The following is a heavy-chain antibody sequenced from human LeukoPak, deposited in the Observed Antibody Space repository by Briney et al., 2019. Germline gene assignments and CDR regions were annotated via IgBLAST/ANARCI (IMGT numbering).Heavy chain of an antibody. CDR2: IKQDGSEK. V-gene: IGHV3-7*01. Sequence: GGSLRLSCAASGFTFSSYWMSWVRQAPGKGLEWVANIKQDGSEKYYVDSVKSRFTISRDNAKNSLYLQMNSLRAEDTAVYYCARDRFYDSSGYYYEQMDAFDIWGQGTMVTVSS. J-gene: IGHJ3*02. CDR3: ARDRFYDSSGYYYEQMDAFDI. D-gene: IGHD3-22*01. CDR1: GFTFSSYW.